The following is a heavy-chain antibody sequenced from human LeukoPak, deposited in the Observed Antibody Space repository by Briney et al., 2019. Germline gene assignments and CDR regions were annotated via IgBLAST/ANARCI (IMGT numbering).Heavy chain of an antibody. CDR1: GFTFDDHG. V-gene: IGHV3-20*01. J-gene: IGHJ4*02. CDR3: ARDRSYGSFNF. D-gene: IGHD5-18*01. Sequence: PGGSLRLSCAASGFTFDDHGMNWVRQAPGKGLEWVSGINWNDGSTFYADSVKGRFTISRDNAKNALYLQMNSLTAEDTALYHCARDRSYGSFNFWGQGTLVTVSS. CDR2: INWNDGST.